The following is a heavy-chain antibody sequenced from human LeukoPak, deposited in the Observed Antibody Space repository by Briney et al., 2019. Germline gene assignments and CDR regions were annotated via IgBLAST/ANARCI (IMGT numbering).Heavy chain of an antibody. CDR1: GGSISSYY. CDR3: ARPAYSGSYYIPFDI. J-gene: IGHJ3*02. CDR2: IYYSGST. Sequence: PSETLSLTCTVSGGSISSYYWSWIRQPPGKGLEWIGNIYYSGSTNCNPSLKSRVTISVDTSKNQFSLELSSVTAADTAVCYCARPAYSGSYYIPFDIWGQGTVVTVSS. D-gene: IGHD1-26*01. V-gene: IGHV4-59*08.